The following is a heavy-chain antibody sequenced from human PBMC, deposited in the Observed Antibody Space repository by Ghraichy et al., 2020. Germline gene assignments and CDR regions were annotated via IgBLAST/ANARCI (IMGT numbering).Heavy chain of an antibody. D-gene: IGHD2-2*02. J-gene: IGHJ4*02. CDR2: FDPEDGET. V-gene: IGHV1-24*01. CDR1: GYTLTELS. Sequence: ASVKVSCKVSGYTLTELSMHWVRQAPGKGLEWMGGFDPEDGETIYAQKFQGRVTMTEDTSTDTAYMELSSLRSEDTAVYYCATGGYCSSTSCYTGFDYWGQGTLVTVSS. CDR3: ATGGYCSSTSCYTGFDY.